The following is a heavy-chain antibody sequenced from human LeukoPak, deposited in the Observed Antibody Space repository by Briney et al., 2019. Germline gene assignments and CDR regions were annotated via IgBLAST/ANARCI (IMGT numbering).Heavy chain of an antibody. CDR2: IYYSGST. CDR3: ARVCGAVDSSGYYEVDY. V-gene: IGHV4-39*07. J-gene: IGHJ4*02. D-gene: IGHD3-22*01. Sequence: PSETLSLTCTVSGGSISSSSYYWGWIRQPPGKGLEWIGSIYYSGSTYYNPSLKSRVTISVDTSKNQFSLKLSSVTAADTAVYYCARVCGAVDSSGYYEVDYWGQGTLVTVSS. CDR1: GGSISSSSYY.